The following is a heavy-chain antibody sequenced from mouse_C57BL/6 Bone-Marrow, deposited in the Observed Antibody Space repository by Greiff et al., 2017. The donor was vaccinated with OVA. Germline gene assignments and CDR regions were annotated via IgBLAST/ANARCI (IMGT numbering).Heavy chain of an antibody. CDR3: ARYPVITTVVAKDY. D-gene: IGHD1-1*01. CDR2: IDPSDSYT. Sequence: VQLQQPGAELVMPGASVKLSCKASGYTFTSYWMHWVKQRPGQGLEWIGEIDPSDSYTNYNQKFKGKSTLTVDKSSSTAYRQLSSLTAEDSAVYYGARYPVITTVVAKDYWGQGTTLTVSS. J-gene: IGHJ2*01. CDR1: GYTFTSYW. V-gene: IGHV1-69*01.